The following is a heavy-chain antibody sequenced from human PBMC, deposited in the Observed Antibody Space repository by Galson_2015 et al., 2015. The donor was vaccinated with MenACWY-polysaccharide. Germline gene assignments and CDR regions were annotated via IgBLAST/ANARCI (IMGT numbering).Heavy chain of an antibody. CDR3: AREGSRIVFHAFDI. J-gene: IGHJ3*02. V-gene: IGHV3-33*01. CDR2: IQYDGSQK. CDR1: GSKFRGSG. D-gene: IGHD3-10*02. Sequence: LRLSCAASGSKFRGSGMHWVRQAPGKGLEWVAIIQYDGSQKQYTDSVRGRFSISRDNSKNTLYLEMNSLRAEDTALYYCAREGSRIVFHAFDIWGQGTMVIVSS.